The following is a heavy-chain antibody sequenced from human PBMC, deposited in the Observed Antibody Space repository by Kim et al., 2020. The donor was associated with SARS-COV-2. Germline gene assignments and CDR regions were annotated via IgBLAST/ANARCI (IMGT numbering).Heavy chain of an antibody. CDR3: ARHLTATVSMDFDY. J-gene: IGHJ4*02. CDR1: GGSISSSSYY. V-gene: IGHV4-39*01. CDR2: IYYSGST. Sequence: SETLSLTCTVSGGSISSSSYYWGWIRQPPGKGLEWIGSIYYSGSTYYNPSLKSRVTISVDTSKNQFSLKLSSVTAADTAVYYCARHLTATVSMDFDYWGQGTLVTVSS. D-gene: IGHD4-4*01.